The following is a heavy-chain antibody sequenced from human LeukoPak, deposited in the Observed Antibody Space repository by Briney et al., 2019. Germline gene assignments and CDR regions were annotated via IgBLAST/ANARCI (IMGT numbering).Heavy chain of an antibody. CDR3: ARVLLGSWDWFDP. CDR1: KFTFRSYW. D-gene: IGHD3-10*01. V-gene: IGHV3-74*01. CDR2: INPDGGTT. Sequence: GRSLRLSCAASKFTFRSYWMHWVRQAPGKGLVWVSRINPDGGTTNYADSVKGRFTISRDNAKNTLYLQMNSLRAEDTAVYYCARVLLGSWDWFDPWGQGTLVTVSS. J-gene: IGHJ5*02.